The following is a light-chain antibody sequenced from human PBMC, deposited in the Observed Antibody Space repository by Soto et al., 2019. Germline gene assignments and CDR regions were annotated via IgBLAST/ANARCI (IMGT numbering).Light chain of an antibody. CDR2: EVR. CDR3: SSYTSTGTLIV. Sequence: QSVLTQPASVSGSPGQSINISCSGSSGDIGGYNFVSWYQHLPGKAPKLIIFEVRFRPSGVSNRFSGSKSGDTASLTISKLLPEDEADYYCSSYTSTGTLIVFGGGTKLTVL. J-gene: IGLJ2*01. V-gene: IGLV2-14*01. CDR1: SGDIGGYNF.